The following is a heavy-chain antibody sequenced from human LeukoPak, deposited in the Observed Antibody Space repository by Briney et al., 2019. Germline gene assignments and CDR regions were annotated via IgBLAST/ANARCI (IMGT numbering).Heavy chain of an antibody. V-gene: IGHV4-4*07. CDR1: GGSISSYY. D-gene: IGHD5-12*01. CDR3: AAGGYSGYPDLFDP. Sequence: SETLSLTCTVSGGSISSYYWSWIRQPAGKGLEWIGRIYTSGSTNYNPSLKSRVTMSVDTSKNQFSLKLSSVTAADTAVYYCAAGGYSGYPDLFDPWGQGTLVTVSS. J-gene: IGHJ5*02. CDR2: IYTSGST.